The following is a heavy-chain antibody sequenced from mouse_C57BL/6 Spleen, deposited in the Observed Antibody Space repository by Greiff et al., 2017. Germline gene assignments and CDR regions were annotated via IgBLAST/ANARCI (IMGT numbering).Heavy chain of an antibody. CDR3: AREGVYYYGTPAWFAY. CDR1: GYAFSSSW. V-gene: IGHV1-82*01. CDR2: IYPGDGDT. J-gene: IGHJ3*01. Sequence: QVQLKESGPELVKPGASVKISCKASGYAFSSSWMNWVKQRPGKGLEWIGRIYPGDGDTNYNGKFKGKATLTADKSSSTAYMQLSSLTSEDSAVYFCAREGVYYYGTPAWFAYWGQGTLVTVSA. D-gene: IGHD1-1*01.